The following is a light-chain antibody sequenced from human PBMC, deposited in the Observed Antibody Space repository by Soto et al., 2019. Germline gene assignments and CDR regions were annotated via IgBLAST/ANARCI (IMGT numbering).Light chain of an antibody. J-gene: IGLJ1*01. V-gene: IGLV2-23*02. CDR3: CLYAGVAVSYV. Sequence: QSALTQPASVSASPGQSITISCTGTSNDVGNYDLVSWYQQHPGKAPQLMIYEVTKRPSGVTDRFSSSKSDNTASLTISGLQDEEESSYYLCLYAGVAVSYVFGNEFKFTVL. CDR1: SNDVGNYDL. CDR2: EVT.